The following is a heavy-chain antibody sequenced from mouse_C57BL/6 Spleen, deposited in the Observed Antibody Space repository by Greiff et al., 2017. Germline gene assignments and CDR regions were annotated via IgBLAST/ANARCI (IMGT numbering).Heavy chain of an antibody. V-gene: IGHV5-15*01. Sequence: EVKLMESGGGLVQPGGSLKLSCAASGFTFSDYGMAWVRQAPRKGPEWVAFISNLAYSIYYADTVTGRFTISRGNAKNTLYLEMSSLRSEDTAMYYCARRIRGAMDYWGQGTSVTVSS. CDR3: ARRIRGAMDY. CDR1: GFTFSDYG. CDR2: ISNLAYSI. J-gene: IGHJ4*01. D-gene: IGHD1-1*01.